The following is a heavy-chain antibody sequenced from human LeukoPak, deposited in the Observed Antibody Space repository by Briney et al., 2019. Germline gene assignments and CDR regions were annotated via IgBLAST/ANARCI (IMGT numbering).Heavy chain of an antibody. Sequence: GGSLRLSCATSGFTFRRYWMSWVRQAPGKGPEWVANIKEDGSERNYVDSVKGRFTISRDNAQNSLYLQLNSLRAADTAVYYCARDLDVGTVAMPGGYWGQGTLVTVSS. J-gene: IGHJ4*02. CDR2: IKEDGSER. V-gene: IGHV3-7*01. CDR1: GFTFRRYW. CDR3: ARDLDVGTVAMPGGY. D-gene: IGHD2-2*01.